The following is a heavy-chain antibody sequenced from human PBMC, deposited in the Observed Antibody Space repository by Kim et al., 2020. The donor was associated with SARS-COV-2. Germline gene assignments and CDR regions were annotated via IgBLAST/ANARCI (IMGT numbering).Heavy chain of an antibody. CDR3: ARGPRFSDWTLSTYYYGMDV. D-gene: IGHD3-9*01. Sequence: SETLSLTCAFSGGSFSAYYWSWIRQPPGKGLEWIGEINHNGDTNYNPSLNSRVIILRDASKNQFSLQLTSVTAADTAVYYCARGPRFSDWTLSTYYYGMDVWGQGTTVTVSS. CDR1: GGSFSAYY. J-gene: IGHJ6*02. V-gene: IGHV4-34*01. CDR2: INHNGDT.